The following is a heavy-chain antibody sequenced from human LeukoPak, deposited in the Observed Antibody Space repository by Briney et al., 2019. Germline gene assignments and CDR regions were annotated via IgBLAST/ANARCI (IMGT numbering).Heavy chain of an antibody. Sequence: ASVKVSCKASGYSFTGHYMHWVRQAPGQGLEWMGWINPKSGGTNYAQKFQGRVTMTRDTAISTAYMDMSSLRSDDTAVDYCARDTSGGPVVFDYWGQGTLVTVSS. CDR1: GYSFTGHY. D-gene: IGHD1-26*01. J-gene: IGHJ4*02. CDR2: INPKSGGT. CDR3: ARDTSGGPVVFDY. V-gene: IGHV1-2*02.